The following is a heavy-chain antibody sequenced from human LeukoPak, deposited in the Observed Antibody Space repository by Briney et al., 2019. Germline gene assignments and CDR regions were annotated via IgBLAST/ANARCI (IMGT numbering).Heavy chain of an antibody. V-gene: IGHV4-30-4*08. J-gene: IGHJ5*02. D-gene: IGHD6-13*01. CDR2: IYYGGIT. CDR1: GASISNGDYY. Sequence: SETLSLTCTVSGASISNGDYYWSWIRQPPGKGLEWIGYIYYGGITYYNPSLKSRLTISVDTSRNQFSLKLSSVTAADTAVYYCARTYSSSPFDPWGQGTLVTVSS. CDR3: ARTYSSSPFDP.